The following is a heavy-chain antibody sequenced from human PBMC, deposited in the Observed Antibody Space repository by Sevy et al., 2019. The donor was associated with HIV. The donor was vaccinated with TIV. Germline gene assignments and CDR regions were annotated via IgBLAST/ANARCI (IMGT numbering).Heavy chain of an antibody. J-gene: IGHJ4*02. V-gene: IGHV3-11*06. CDR2: ISSGSTYT. CDR3: ARDRRNYADHYFDY. D-gene: IGHD4-17*01. CDR1: GFTFSDYY. Sequence: GGSQRLSCAASGFTFSDYYMSWIRQAPGKGLEWVSDISSGSTYTKYADSVKGRFTISRDNAKNSLYLQMNSLRVEDTAIYYCARDRRNYADHYFDYWGQGTLVTVSS.